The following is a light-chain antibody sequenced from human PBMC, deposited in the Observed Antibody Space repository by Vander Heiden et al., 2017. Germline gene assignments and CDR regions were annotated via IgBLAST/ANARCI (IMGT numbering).Light chain of an antibody. CDR1: QGISSY. CDR3: QQLNSYPPT. J-gene: IGKJ4*01. CDR2: AAS. Sequence: IHFTQSPSFLSSSVCYRVTITCLASQGISSYLAWYQQKPGKAPKLLIYAASTLQSGVPSRFSGSGSGTEFTLTISSLQPEDFATYYCQQLNSYPPTFGGGTKVEIK. V-gene: IGKV1-9*01.